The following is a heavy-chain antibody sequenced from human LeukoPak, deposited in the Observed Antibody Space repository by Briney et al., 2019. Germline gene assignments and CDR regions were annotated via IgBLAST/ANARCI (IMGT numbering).Heavy chain of an antibody. CDR1: GGSFSGYY. V-gene: IGHV4-34*01. CDR3: ARHRSGSSLGAFDI. Sequence: SETLSLTCAVYGGSFSGYYWSWIRQPPGKGLEWIGEINHSGSTNYNPSLKSRVTISVDTSKNQFSLKLSSVTAADTAVYYCARHRSGSSLGAFDIWGQGTMVTVSS. J-gene: IGHJ3*02. D-gene: IGHD1-26*01. CDR2: INHSGST.